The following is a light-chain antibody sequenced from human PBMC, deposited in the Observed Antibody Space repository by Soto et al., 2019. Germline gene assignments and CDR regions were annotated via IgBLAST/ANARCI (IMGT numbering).Light chain of an antibody. V-gene: IGKV1-12*01. CDR1: QGVSDW. Sequence: DIQMTQSPSSVSASVGDSVTITCRASQGVSDWVAWYQQKPGEAPKLLIYGSSSILGGVPSRFSGTRSGTDFTLNIISLQPDDFASYYCQQAKSYRRTFGQGTKVEIE. CDR2: GSS. CDR3: QQAKSYRRT. J-gene: IGKJ1*01.